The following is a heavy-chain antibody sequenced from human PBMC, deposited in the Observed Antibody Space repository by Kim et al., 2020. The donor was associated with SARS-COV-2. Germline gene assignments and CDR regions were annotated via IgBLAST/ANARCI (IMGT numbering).Heavy chain of an antibody. J-gene: IGHJ3*02. D-gene: IGHD4-17*01. CDR3: ARHHDYGARYDAFDI. CDR2: IYPGDSDT. V-gene: IGHV5-51*01. Sequence: EFLKISCKGSGYSFTSYWIGWVRQMTGKGLDRMVTIYPGDSDTRYSPSFQVQVTISADKSISTAYLQWSSLKASDTAMYYCARHHDYGARYDAFDIWAQGTMVTVS. CDR1: GYSFTSYW.